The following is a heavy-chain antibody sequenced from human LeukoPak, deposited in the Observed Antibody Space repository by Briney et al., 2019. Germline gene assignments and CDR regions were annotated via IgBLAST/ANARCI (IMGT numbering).Heavy chain of an antibody. CDR1: GFTFSSYA. V-gene: IGHV3-23*01. D-gene: IGHD3-10*01. CDR3: AKDWGYGSGSYYPAH. J-gene: IGHJ4*02. Sequence: GGSLRLSCAASGFTFSSYAMSWVRQAPGKGLEWVSAISGRGGSTSYADSVKGRFTISRDNSKNTLYLQMNSLRAEDTAVYYCAKDWGYGSGSYYPAHWGQGTPVTVPS. CDR2: ISGRGGST.